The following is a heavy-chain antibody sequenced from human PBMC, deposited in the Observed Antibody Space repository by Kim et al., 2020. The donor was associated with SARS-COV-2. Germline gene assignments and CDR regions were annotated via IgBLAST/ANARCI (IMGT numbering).Heavy chain of an antibody. CDR3: ARGKYSGYDGGWFDP. CDR2: IYYSGST. J-gene: IGHJ5*02. D-gene: IGHD5-12*01. Sequence: SETLSLTCTVSGGSISSGGYYWSWIRQHPGKGLEWIGYIYYSGSTYYNPSLKSRVTISVDTSKNQFSLKLSSVTAADTAVYYCARGKYSGYDGGWFDPWGQGTLVTVSS. CDR1: GGSISSGGYY. V-gene: IGHV4-31*03.